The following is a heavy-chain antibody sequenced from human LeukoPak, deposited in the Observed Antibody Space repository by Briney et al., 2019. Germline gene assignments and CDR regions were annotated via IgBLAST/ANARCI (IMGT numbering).Heavy chain of an antibody. D-gene: IGHD4-11*01. J-gene: IGHJ4*02. CDR2: ISGSGGST. CDR3: AKEDDYSNYVDY. V-gene: IGHV3-23*01. CDR1: GFTFSSYA. Sequence: PGGSLRLSCAASGFTFSSYAMSWVRQAPGKGLEWVSAISGSGGSTYYADSVKGQLTISRDKSKNTLYLQMNSLRAEDTAVYYCAKEDDYSNYVDYWGQGTLVTVSS.